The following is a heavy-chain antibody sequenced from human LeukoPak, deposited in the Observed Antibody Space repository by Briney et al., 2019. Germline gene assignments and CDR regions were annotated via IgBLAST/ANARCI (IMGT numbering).Heavy chain of an antibody. CDR1: GGSFSGYY. D-gene: IGHD3-10*01. CDR3: ARTTMVRDLILFGPSYLNWFDP. CDR2: INHSGST. Sequence: SETLSLTCAVYGGSFSGYYWSWIRQPPGKGLEWIGEINHSGSTNYNPSLKSRVTISVDTSKNQFSLKLSSVTAADTAVYYCARTTMVRDLILFGPSYLNWFDPWGQGTLVTVSS. J-gene: IGHJ5*02. V-gene: IGHV4-34*01.